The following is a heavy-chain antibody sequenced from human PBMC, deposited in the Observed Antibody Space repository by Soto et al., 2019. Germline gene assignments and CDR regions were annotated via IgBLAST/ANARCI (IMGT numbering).Heavy chain of an antibody. Sequence: PSETLSLTCAVYGGSFSGYYWTWIRQPPGTGLEWIGEINHSGSTNYNPSLKSRVTISVDTSKNQFSPKLTSVTAADTAVYYCARDKITGLFDYWGQGTLVTVS. CDR1: GGSFSGYY. CDR2: INHSGST. V-gene: IGHV4-34*01. D-gene: IGHD2-8*02. J-gene: IGHJ4*02. CDR3: ARDKITGLFDY.